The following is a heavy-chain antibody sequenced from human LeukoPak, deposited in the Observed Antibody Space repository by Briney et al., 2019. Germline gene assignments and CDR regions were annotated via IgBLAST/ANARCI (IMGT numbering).Heavy chain of an antibody. CDR2: INHSGSA. J-gene: IGHJ4*02. CDR3: ARGLSNSRRTLLGLDY. Sequence: SETLPLTCAVYGGSFSGYYWNWIRQPPGKGLEWIGEINHSGSANYNPSLKSRVTISIDTSKNQFSLKLSSVTAADTAVFYCARGLSNSRRTLLGLDYWGQGTLVTVSS. CDR1: GGSFSGYY. D-gene: IGHD2/OR15-2a*01. V-gene: IGHV4-34*01.